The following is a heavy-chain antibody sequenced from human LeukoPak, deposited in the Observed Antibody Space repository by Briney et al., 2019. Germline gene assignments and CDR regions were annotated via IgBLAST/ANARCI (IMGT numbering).Heavy chain of an antibody. CDR1: GFTFSTYA. D-gene: IGHD3-22*01. CDR3: ARARYDIDAFDI. CDR2: ITGSGKNT. J-gene: IGHJ3*02. Sequence: GGSLRLSCAASGFTFSTYAMSWVRQAPGKGLEWVSTITGSGKNTFYIESVKGRFTISRDSSKNTLHLQMNGLRAEDTAVYYCARARYDIDAFDIWGQGTMVTVSS. V-gene: IGHV3-23*05.